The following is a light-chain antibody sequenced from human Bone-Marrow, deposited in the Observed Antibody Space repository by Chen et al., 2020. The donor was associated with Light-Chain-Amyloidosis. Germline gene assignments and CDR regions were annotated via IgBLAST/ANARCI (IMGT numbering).Light chain of an antibody. V-gene: IGLV3-21*02. CDR2: DDS. J-gene: IGLJ3*02. CDR3: QVWDRSSDRPV. Sequence: YVLTQPSSVSVAPGQTATIACGGNNMGPTSVHWYQQTPGQAPLLVVYDDSDRPSGIPERLSGSNSGNTATLTISRVEAGDEADYYWQVWDRSSDRPVFGGGTKLTVL. CDR1: NMGPTS.